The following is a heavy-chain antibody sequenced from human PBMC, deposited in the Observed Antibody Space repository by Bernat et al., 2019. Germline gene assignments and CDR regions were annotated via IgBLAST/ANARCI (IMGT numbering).Heavy chain of an antibody. CDR1: GFTVSSNY. J-gene: IGHJ4*02. CDR2: IYSGGST. Sequence: EVQLVETGGGLIQPGGSLRLSCASSGFTVSSNYMSWVRQAPGKGLEWVSVIYSGGSTYYADSVKGRFTISRDNSKNTLYLQMNSLRAEDTVVYYCARDRPSDVVYWGQGTLVTVSS. V-gene: IGHV3-53*05. D-gene: IGHD2-15*01. CDR3: ARDRPSDVVY.